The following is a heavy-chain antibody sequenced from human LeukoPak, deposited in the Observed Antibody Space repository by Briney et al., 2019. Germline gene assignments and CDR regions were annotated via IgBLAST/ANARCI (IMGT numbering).Heavy chain of an antibody. Sequence: SVKVSCKASGGTFSSYAISWVRQAPGQGLEWMGRIIPILGIANYAQKFQGRVTITADKSTSTAYMELSSLRSEDTAVYYCAREQSNYYGMDVWGQGTTVTVSS. CDR2: IIPILGIA. CDR1: GGTFSSYA. D-gene: IGHD6-19*01. J-gene: IGHJ6*02. V-gene: IGHV1-69*04. CDR3: AREQSNYYGMDV.